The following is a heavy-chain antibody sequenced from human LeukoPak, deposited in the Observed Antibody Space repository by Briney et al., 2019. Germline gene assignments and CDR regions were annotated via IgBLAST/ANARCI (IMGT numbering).Heavy chain of an antibody. V-gene: IGHV1-69*01. CDR3: ARTPRHGDYFDF. D-gene: IGHD3-16*01. Sequence: GASVKVSCKASGHTFSSYAFSWVRQAPGQGLEWMGGIIPIFGTANYAQKFQGRVTITADESRSIAYMELSSLGSDDTAVYYCARTPRHGDYFDFWGQGTLVTVSS. CDR2: IIPIFGTA. J-gene: IGHJ4*02. CDR1: GHTFSSYA.